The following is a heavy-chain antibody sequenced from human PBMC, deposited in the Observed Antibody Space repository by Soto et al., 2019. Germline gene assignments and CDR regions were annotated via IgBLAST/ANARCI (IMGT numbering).Heavy chain of an antibody. CDR2: ISYEGSNK. Sequence: GGSLRLSCAASGFNFSNYAMHWVRQAPGKGLEWLAIISYEGSNKYSADSVKGRFTISRDNAKNALYLQMNSLRAEDTAVYYCAKDRTTYSSSSGDWFDPWGQGTLVTVSS. V-gene: IGHV3-30*18. D-gene: IGHD6-6*01. CDR3: AKDRTTYSSSSGDWFDP. J-gene: IGHJ5*02. CDR1: GFNFSNYA.